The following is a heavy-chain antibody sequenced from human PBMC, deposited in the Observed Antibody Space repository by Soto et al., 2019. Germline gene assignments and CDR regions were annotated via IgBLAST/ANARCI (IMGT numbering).Heavy chain of an antibody. CDR3: GSLTGEYFDY. CDR1: GGSISSYY. J-gene: IGHJ4*02. V-gene: IGHV4-59*01. Sequence: PSETVSLTCTVSGGSISSYYWSWIRQPPGKGLEWIGYIYYSGSTNYNPSLKSRVTISVDTSKNQFSLKLSSVTAADTAVYYCGSLTGEYFDYWGQGTPVTVSS. D-gene: IGHD7-27*01. CDR2: IYYSGST.